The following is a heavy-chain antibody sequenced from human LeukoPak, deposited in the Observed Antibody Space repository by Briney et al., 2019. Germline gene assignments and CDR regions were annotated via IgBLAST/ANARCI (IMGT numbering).Heavy chain of an antibody. CDR2: ISNSKGISD. D-gene: IGHD5-24*01. CDR1: GFTFTSYP. CDR3: VKRRDAYPIRGTFDS. V-gene: IGHV3-23*01. J-gene: IGHJ4*02. Sequence: GGSLRLSCAVSGFTFTSYPMSWVRQAPGEALEWVSGISNSKGISDYYADSVKGRFTISRDNSKNTLYLQMNSLRAEDTAVYYCVKRRDAYPIRGTFDSWGQGALVTVSS.